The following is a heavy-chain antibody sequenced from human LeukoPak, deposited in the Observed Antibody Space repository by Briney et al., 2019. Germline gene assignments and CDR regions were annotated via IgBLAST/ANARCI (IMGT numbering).Heavy chain of an antibody. Sequence: SETLSLTCAVYGVSFSGYYWSWIRQPPGKGLEWIGEINHSGSTNYNPSLKSRVTISVDTSKNQFSLKLSSVTAADTAVYYCATRGQAYFDYWGQGTLVTVSS. CDR2: INHSGST. CDR3: ATRGQAYFDY. J-gene: IGHJ4*02. D-gene: IGHD3-10*01. V-gene: IGHV4-34*01. CDR1: GVSFSGYY.